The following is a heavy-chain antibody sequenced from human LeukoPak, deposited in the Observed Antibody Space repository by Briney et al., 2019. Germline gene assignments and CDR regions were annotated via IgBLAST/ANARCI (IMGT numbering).Heavy chain of an antibody. V-gene: IGHV3-48*01. Sequence: AGGSLRLSCAASGFTFSSYSMNWVRQAPGKGLEWVSYISSSSSSIYYADSVKGRFTISRDNAKNSLYLQMNSLRAEDTAVYYCARGAAYSSGWYNYWGQGTLVTVSS. J-gene: IGHJ4*02. CDR3: ARGAAYSSGWYNY. CDR2: ISSSSSSI. CDR1: GFTFSSYS. D-gene: IGHD6-19*01.